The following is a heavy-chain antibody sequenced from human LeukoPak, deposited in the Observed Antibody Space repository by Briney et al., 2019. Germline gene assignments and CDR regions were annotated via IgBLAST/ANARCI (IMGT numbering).Heavy chain of an antibody. CDR2: ISAYNGNT. Sequence: ASVKVSCKASGYTFTSYGISWVRQAPGQGLEWMGWISAYNGNTNYAQKLQGRVTMNTDTSTSTAYMELRSLRPDDTAVYYCARHLGSSATSNNRFDPWGQGTLVTVSS. J-gene: IGHJ5*02. CDR1: GYTFTSYG. V-gene: IGHV1-18*01. D-gene: IGHD6-6*01. CDR3: ARHLGSSATSNNRFDP.